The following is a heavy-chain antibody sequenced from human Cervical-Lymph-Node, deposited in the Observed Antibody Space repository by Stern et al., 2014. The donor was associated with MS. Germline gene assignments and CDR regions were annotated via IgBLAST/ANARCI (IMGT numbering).Heavy chain of an antibody. D-gene: IGHD4-17*01. Sequence: QLVQSGPEVKKPGSSVKVSCKASGFTFSNSGVQWVRQTRGQRLEWIGWIVVGSGKQNYAQKFQERVTITRDRSTSTAYMELSSLRSEDTAVFYCAAGDTVAMLGTAIDAFDIWGQGTMVTVSS. J-gene: IGHJ3*02. CDR3: AAGDTVAMLGTAIDAFDI. V-gene: IGHV1-58*01. CDR2: IVVGSGKQ. CDR1: GFTFSNSG.